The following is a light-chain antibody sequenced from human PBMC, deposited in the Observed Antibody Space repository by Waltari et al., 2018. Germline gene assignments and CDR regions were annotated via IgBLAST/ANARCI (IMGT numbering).Light chain of an antibody. CDR1: QSVLYSSNNKNY. CDR3: QQYYSTPWT. J-gene: IGKJ1*01. CDR2: WAS. Sequence: DIVMTQSPDSLAVSLGERATINCKSSQSVLYSSNNKNYLSWYQQKSGQSPKLLIYWASTRESGVPDRFSGSGSGTDFTLTISSLQAEDVAVYYCQQYYSTPWTFGQGTKV. V-gene: IGKV4-1*01.